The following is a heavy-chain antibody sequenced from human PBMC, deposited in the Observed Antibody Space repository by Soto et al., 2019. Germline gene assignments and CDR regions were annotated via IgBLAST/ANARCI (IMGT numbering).Heavy chain of an antibody. Sequence: PSETLSLTCTVSGGSISSYYWSWIRQPPGKGLEWIGYIYYSGSTNYNPSLKSRVTISVDTSKNQFSLKLSSVTAADTAVYYCAITFASDYDNWFDPWGQGPLVTVFS. CDR3: AITFASDYDNWFDP. V-gene: IGHV4-59*08. J-gene: IGHJ5*02. CDR2: IYYSGST. D-gene: IGHD4-17*01. CDR1: GGSISSYY.